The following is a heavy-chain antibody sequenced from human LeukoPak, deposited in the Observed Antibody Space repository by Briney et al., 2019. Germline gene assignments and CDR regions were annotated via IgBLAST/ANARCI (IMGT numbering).Heavy chain of an antibody. V-gene: IGHV1-46*01. CDR2: INPSGGST. CDR1: GYTFTSYY. CDR3: ATGEWELPYYYYYGMDV. Sequence: ASVKVSCKASGYTFTSYYMHWVRQAPGQGLEWMGIINPSGGSTSYAQKFQGRVTMTRDTSTSTVYMELSSLRSEDTAVSYCATGEWELPYYYYYGMDVWGQGTTVTVSS. D-gene: IGHD1-26*01. J-gene: IGHJ6*02.